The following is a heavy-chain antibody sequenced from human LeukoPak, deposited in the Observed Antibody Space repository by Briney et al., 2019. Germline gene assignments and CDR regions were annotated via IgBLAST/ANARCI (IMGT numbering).Heavy chain of an antibody. D-gene: IGHD2-2*01. Sequence: PGGSLRLSCAASGFTFSTKTMHWVRQAPGKGLEWVSVISFDGSQKYYADSVKGRFTISRDNSKNTLYLQMNSLIAEDTAVYYCARGSQDGPADYWGQGTLVTVSS. J-gene: IGHJ4*02. CDR3: ARGSQDGPADY. CDR1: GFTFSTKT. CDR2: ISFDGSQK. V-gene: IGHV3-30-3*01.